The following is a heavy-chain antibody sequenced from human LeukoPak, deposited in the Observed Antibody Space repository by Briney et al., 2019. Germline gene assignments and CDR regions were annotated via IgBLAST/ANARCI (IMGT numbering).Heavy chain of an antibody. CDR3: ANKGDRSGWYNDF. J-gene: IGHJ4*02. D-gene: IGHD6-19*01. Sequence: PRGSLRLSCTASGFTFRSYWMRWVRHVPRKGLLWVSRINGDGSSPSYADSVKGRFNISRDNSHNSLLLQMNSLRAEDTAVYYCANKGDRSGWYNDFWGQGTLVTVSS. V-gene: IGHV3-74*01. CDR1: GFTFRSYW. CDR2: INGDGSSP.